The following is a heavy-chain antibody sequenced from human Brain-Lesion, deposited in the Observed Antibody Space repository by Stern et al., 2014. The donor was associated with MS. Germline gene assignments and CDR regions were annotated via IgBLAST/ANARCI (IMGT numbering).Heavy chain of an antibody. CDR3: ATYYYDSTGYNDF. V-gene: IGHV1-2*04. CDR2: INPKRGGK. J-gene: IGHJ4*02. D-gene: IGHD3-22*01. CDR1: GYTFTGYY. Sequence: QVQLVESGAEVKKPGASVKVSCKASGYTFTGYYMHWVRQAPGPGLEWMGWINPKRGGKNYAQEFQGWVTMTRDTSINTAYMELSRLRSDDTAVYYCATYYYDSTGYNDFWGQGTLVTVSS.